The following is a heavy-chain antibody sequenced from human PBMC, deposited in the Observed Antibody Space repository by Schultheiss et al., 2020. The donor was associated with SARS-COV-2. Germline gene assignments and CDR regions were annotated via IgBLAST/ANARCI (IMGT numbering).Heavy chain of an antibody. CDR1: GGSISSSSYY. CDR3: ARQGVPAGAFDP. Sequence: SETLSLTCTVSGGSISSSSYYWGWIRQPPGKGLEWIGSIYYSGSTYYNPSLKIRVTISVDTSKNQFSLKLSSVTAADTAVYYCARQGVPAGAFDPWGQGTLVTVAT. J-gene: IGHJ5*02. CDR2: IYYSGST. D-gene: IGHD2-2*01. V-gene: IGHV4-39*01.